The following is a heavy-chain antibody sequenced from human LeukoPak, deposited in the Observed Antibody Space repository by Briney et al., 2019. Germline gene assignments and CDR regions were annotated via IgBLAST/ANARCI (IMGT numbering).Heavy chain of an antibody. Sequence: SETLSLTCTVSGGSISSGSYYWSWIRQPAGKGLEWIGRIYTSGSTNYNPSLKSRVTISVDTSKNQFSLKLSSVTAADTAVYYCARGALMVRGVIITGNWFDPWGQGTLVTVSS. CDR2: IYTSGST. J-gene: IGHJ5*02. CDR3: ARGALMVRGVIITGNWFDP. V-gene: IGHV4-61*02. D-gene: IGHD3-10*01. CDR1: GGSISSGSYY.